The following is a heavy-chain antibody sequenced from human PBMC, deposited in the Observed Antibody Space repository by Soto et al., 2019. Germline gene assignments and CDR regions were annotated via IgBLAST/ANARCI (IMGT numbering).Heavy chain of an antibody. CDR2: ISGSGGST. D-gene: IGHD2-2*01. J-gene: IGHJ6*03. Sequence: GGSLRLSCAASGFTFSSYAMSWVRQAPGKGLEWVSAISGSGGSTYYADSVKGRFTISRDNSKNTLYLQMNSLRAEDTAVYYCAKSGYCSSTSCYGRYYYYMDVWGKGTTVTVSS. V-gene: IGHV3-23*01. CDR3: AKSGYCSSTSCYGRYYYYMDV. CDR1: GFTFSSYA.